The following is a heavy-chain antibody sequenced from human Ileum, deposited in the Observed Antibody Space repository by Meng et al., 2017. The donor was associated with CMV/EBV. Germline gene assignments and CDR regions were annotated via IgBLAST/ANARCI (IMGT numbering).Heavy chain of an antibody. V-gene: IGHV1-8*01. CDR1: TLTSYD. CDR3: ARLSTRYYYGSGSYLFDP. J-gene: IGHJ5*02. CDR2: MNPDSGNT. D-gene: IGHD3-10*01. Sequence: TLTSYDINWVRQATGQGLEWMGGMNPDSGNTGYAQKFQGRVTMTRNTSISTAYMELSSLRSEDTAVYYCARLSTRYYYGSGSYLFDPWGQGTLVTVSS.